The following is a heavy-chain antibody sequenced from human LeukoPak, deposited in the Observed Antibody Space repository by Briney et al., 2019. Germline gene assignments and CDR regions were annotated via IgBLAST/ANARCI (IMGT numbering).Heavy chain of an antibody. CDR3: ARDYYGSGIDLFDY. V-gene: IGHV4-59*01. CDR2: IYYSGST. J-gene: IGHJ4*02. Sequence: SETLSLTCTVSGGSIRSYYWSWIRQPPGKGLEWIGDIYYSGSTKYNPSLKSRVTISVDTSKNQFSLKLSSVTAADTAAYYCARDYYGSGIDLFDYWGQGTLVTVSS. D-gene: IGHD3-10*01. CDR1: GGSIRSYY.